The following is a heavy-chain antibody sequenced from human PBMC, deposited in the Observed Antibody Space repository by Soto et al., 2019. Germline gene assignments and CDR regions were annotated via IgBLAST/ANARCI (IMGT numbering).Heavy chain of an antibody. Sequence: PGGSLRLSCAASGFSVSINYMSWVRQAPGKGLEWVSVIYSGGSTYYAAPVKGRFTISTDESKNTLYLQMNSLKTEDTALYYCSLDSVMTTDYAFDIWGQGTMVTVSS. J-gene: IGHJ3*02. CDR2: IYSGGST. V-gene: IGHV3-53*01. CDR3: SLDSVMTTDYAFDI. D-gene: IGHD4-17*01. CDR1: GFSVSINY.